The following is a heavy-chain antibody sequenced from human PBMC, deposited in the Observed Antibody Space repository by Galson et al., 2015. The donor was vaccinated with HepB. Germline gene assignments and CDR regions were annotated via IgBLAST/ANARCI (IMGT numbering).Heavy chain of an antibody. D-gene: IGHD6-6*01. CDR1: GFTFSSYG. J-gene: IGHJ6*02. CDR2: IWYDGSNK. V-gene: IGHV3-33*01. Sequence: SLRLSCAASGFTFSSYGMHWVRQAPGKGLEWVAVIWYDGSNKYYADSVKGRFTISRDNSKNTLYLQMNSLRAEDTAVYYCARAHEYSSSSGPAGTHYYYYYGMDVWGQGTTVTVSS. CDR3: ARAHEYSSSSGPAGTHYYYYYGMDV.